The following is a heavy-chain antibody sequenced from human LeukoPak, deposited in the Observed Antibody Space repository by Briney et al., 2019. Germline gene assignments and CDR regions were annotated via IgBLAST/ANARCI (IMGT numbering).Heavy chain of an antibody. CDR1: GGSISNDGYH. V-gene: IGHV4-31*03. Sequence: SQTLSLTCNVSGGSISNDGYHWSWLRHHPGKGLEWLGYIYYSGHTYYNPSLESRVTLTVDTSKSQFSLRLGSVTAADTAVYYCSEDLTGDQFFDPWGQGTLVTVSS. CDR3: SEDLTGDQFFDP. J-gene: IGHJ5*02. D-gene: IGHD7-27*01. CDR2: IYYSGHT.